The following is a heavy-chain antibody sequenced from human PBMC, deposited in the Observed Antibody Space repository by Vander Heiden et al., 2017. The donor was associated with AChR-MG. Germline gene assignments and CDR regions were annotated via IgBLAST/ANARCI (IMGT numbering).Heavy chain of an antibody. D-gene: IGHD3-22*01. V-gene: IGHV1-69*04. J-gene: IGHJ4*01. CDR2: IIPILGIA. CDR1: GGTSSTIA. Sequence: QVQWAQSGAQVKKPGPPVKSPCTASGGTSSTIAISWVRQAPGQGLEWMGRIIPILGIANYAQKFQGRVTITADKSTSTAYMELSSLRSEDTAVYYCAREPYYYDSSGYYYFDYWGHGTLVTVSS. CDR3: AREPYYYDSSGYYYFDY.